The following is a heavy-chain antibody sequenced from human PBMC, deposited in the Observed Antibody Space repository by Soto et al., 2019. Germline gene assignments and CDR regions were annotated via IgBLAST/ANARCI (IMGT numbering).Heavy chain of an antibody. Sequence: EVQLVESGGGLVQPGESLRLSCAASGFTFSYYWMHWVRQAPGKGLVWVSRIHSDGSSTTYADSVKGRFTISRDNDMNTVYLQMNSLRAEDTAVYYCARGDRGAFDLWAQGTVVTVSS. D-gene: IGHD1-26*01. J-gene: IGHJ3*01. V-gene: IGHV3-74*03. CDR2: IHSDGSST. CDR3: ARGDRGAFDL. CDR1: GFTFSYYW.